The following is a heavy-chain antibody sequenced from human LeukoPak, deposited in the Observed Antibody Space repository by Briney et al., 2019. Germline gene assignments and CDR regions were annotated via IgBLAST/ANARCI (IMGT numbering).Heavy chain of an antibody. CDR1: GFTFSSYG. CDR3: AKDAGIVVVPAPIDY. Sequence: PGGSLRLSCAASGFTFSSYGMHWVRQAPGKGLEWVAFIRYDGSNKYYADSVKGRFTISRDNSKNTLYLQMNSLRAEDTAVYYCAKDAGIVVVPAPIDYWGQGTLVTVSS. CDR2: IRYDGSNK. V-gene: IGHV3-30*02. D-gene: IGHD2-2*01. J-gene: IGHJ4*02.